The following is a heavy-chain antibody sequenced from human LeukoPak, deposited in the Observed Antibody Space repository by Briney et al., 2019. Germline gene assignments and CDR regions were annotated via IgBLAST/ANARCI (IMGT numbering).Heavy chain of an antibody. D-gene: IGHD1-26*01. V-gene: IGHV4-34*01. J-gene: IGHJ4*02. CDR3: ARGRELLWGNYFDY. Sequence: PSETLSLTCAVYGGSFSGYYWSWIRQPPGKGLEWIGEINHSGSTNYNPSLKSRVTISVDTSKNQFSLKLSSVTAADTAVYYCARGRELLWGNYFDYWGQGTLVTVSS. CDR2: INHSGST. CDR1: GGSFSGYY.